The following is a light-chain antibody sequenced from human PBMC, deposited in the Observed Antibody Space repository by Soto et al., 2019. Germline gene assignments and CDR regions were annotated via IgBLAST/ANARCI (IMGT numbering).Light chain of an antibody. V-gene: IGKV3-11*01. CDR2: DAS. J-gene: IGKJ3*01. CDR1: QSVSSY. Sequence: DIVLTQSPATLSLSPGERATLSCRASQSVSSYLVWFQQKPGQAPRLLIYDASTRATGIPARFSGSGSGTDVTLTISSLEPEDFAVYCCQQRSNWPLTFGPGTKVDIK. CDR3: QQRSNWPLT.